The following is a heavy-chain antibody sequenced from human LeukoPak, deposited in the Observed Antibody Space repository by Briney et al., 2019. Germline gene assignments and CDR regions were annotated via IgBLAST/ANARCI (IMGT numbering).Heavy chain of an antibody. D-gene: IGHD3-16*01. J-gene: IGHJ4*02. CDR2: ISSSNI. CDR3: AREGGFDY. CDR1: GFIFSTYS. Sequence: GGSLRLSCAASGFIFSTYSMSWVRQAPGKGLEWVSYISSSNIYYADSVEGRFTISRDNAKNSLYLQMNSLRAEDTAVYYCAREGGFDYWGQGTLVTVSS. V-gene: IGHV3-48*01.